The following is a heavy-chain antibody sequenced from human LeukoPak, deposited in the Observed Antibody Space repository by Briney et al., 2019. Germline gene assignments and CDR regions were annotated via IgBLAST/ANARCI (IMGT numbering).Heavy chain of an antibody. D-gene: IGHD3-22*01. Sequence: ASVKDSCKASGYTFTGYYMHWVRQAPGQGLEWMGWISPNSGGTNYAQKFQGRVTMTRDTSISTAYMELSRLRSDDTAVSYCARDKSYYDSSGYYHYSGQGTLVTVSS. CDR2: ISPNSGGT. CDR1: GYTFTGYY. V-gene: IGHV1-2*02. CDR3: ARDKSYYDSSGYYHY. J-gene: IGHJ4*02.